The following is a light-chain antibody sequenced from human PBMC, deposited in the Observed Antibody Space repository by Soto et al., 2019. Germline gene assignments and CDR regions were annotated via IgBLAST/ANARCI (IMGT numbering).Light chain of an antibody. CDR2: AAF. CDR1: HTIGTY. J-gene: IGKJ1*01. Sequence: GSVEERGTSACRANHTIGTYLIWYLQKPGKAPHLLIHAAFNFQSGVPSRFSGRGSGTDFTLAISRVHPDDVGIYYCRHSSQLPRTFAQGTKLDIK. V-gene: IGKV1-39*02. CDR3: RHSSQLPRT.